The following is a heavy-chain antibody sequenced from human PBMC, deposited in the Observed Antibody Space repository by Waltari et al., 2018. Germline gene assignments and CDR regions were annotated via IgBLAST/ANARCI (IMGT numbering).Heavy chain of an antibody. D-gene: IGHD3-10*01. CDR3: GRREGSVTMVRGIDY. V-gene: IGHV3-74*01. CDR1: GSTFSRPW. CDR2: MNSDGSGT. Sequence: EVQLVESGGGVVQPGGPLRLPCAAYGSTFSRPWMHWVRQAPGKGLVWVSRMNSDGSGTSYADSVKGRFTISRDNAKNTLYLQMNSLRAEDTAVYYCGRREGSVTMVRGIDYWGQGTLVTVSS. J-gene: IGHJ4*02.